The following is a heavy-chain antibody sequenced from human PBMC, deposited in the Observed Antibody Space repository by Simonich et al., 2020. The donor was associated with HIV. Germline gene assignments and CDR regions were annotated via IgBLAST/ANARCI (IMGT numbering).Heavy chain of an antibody. CDR3: ARRSGYDLDY. V-gene: IGHV4-34*02. CDR2: IDHSEST. D-gene: IGHD5-12*01. Sequence: QVQLQQWGAGLLKPSETLSLTCAVYGGSFSGHYWNWIRQPPGKGLEWIGEIDHSESTNYKPSLKSRVTISVDTSKNQFSLKLSSVTAADTAVYYCARRSGYDLDYRGQGTLVTVSS. CDR1: GGSFSGHY. J-gene: IGHJ4*02.